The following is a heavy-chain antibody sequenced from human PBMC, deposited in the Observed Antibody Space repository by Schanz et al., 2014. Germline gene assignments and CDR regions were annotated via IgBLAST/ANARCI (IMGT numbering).Heavy chain of an antibody. Sequence: VQLLDSGGGLVQPGGSLRLSCSASGFTFSSYSMNWVRQAPGKGLEWVSSISSSSSYIYYADSVKGRFTISRDNAKNSLYLQMNSLKTEDTAMYYCARRASCSRIGCPFDSWGQGTLVTVSS. V-gene: IGHV3-21*04. CDR3: ARRASCSRIGCPFDS. CDR2: ISSSSSYI. D-gene: IGHD2-2*01. CDR1: GFTFSSYS. J-gene: IGHJ4*02.